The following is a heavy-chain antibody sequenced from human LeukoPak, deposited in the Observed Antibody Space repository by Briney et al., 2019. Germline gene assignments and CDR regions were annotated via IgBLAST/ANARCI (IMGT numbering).Heavy chain of an antibody. Sequence: SETLSLTCTVPGGSISSDYWSWIRQPPGKGLEWVAYIYNSGRTSYNPSLKSRVTISMNTSKNQFSLKLSSVTAADTAVYYCARGPGGGSYSDAFDIWGQGTMVTVSS. CDR1: GGSISSDY. V-gene: IGHV4-59*01. CDR2: IYNSGRT. D-gene: IGHD1-26*01. CDR3: ARGPGGGSYSDAFDI. J-gene: IGHJ3*02.